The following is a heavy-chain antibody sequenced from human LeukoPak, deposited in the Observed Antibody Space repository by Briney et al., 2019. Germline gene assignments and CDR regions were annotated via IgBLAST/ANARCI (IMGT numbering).Heavy chain of an antibody. D-gene: IGHD6-13*01. CDR3: AKEKVFTSTSWTTIEY. CDR1: GFTLSSYG. CDR2: ISYDGNAK. J-gene: IGHJ4*02. Sequence: GGSLRLSCAASGFTLSSYGMHWVRQAPGKGLERVAVISYDGNAKHYADSVKGRFTISRDNSKNTLYLQMNSLRSEDTAVYYCAKEKVFTSTSWTTIEYSGQGTLVTVSS. V-gene: IGHV3-30*18.